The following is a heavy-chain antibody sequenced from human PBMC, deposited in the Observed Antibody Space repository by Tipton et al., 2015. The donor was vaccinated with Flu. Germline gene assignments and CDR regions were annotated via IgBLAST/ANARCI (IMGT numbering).Heavy chain of an antibody. CDR2: SHYSGGT. V-gene: IGHV4-59*08. CDR1: GDSISSYY. J-gene: IGHJ4*02. D-gene: IGHD6-13*01. Sequence: TLSLTCTVSGDSISSYYWSWIRQPPGKGLEWIGYSHYSGGTNYSPSLKSRVTISVDTSKNHLSLKLSSVTAADTAVYYCARHRRPSSWDFDYWGQGSLVTVSS. CDR3: ARHRRPSSWDFDY.